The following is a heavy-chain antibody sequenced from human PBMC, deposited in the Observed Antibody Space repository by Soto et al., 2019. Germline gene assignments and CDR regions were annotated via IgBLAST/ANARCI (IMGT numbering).Heavy chain of an antibody. J-gene: IGHJ5*02. D-gene: IGHD5-12*01. CDR3: ARHAGYSGYDFYWFDP. V-gene: IGHV4-39*01. CDR1: GGSISSSSYY. Sequence: QLQLQESGPGLVKPSETLSLTCTVSGGSISSSSYYWGWIRQPPGKGLEWIGSIYYSGSTYYNPSLKSRVTRAVDTSKNQFSLKLSSVTAADTAVYYCARHAGYSGYDFYWFDPWGQGTLVTVSS. CDR2: IYYSGST.